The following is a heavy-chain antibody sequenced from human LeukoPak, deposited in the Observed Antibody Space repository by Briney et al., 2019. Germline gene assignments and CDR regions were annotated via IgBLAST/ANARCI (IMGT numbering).Heavy chain of an antibody. CDR3: ARNPGIVVVPAATPGGYFDY. D-gene: IGHD2-2*01. J-gene: IGHJ4*02. CDR2: ISSSSSYI. V-gene: IGHV3-21*01. Sequence: GGPLRLSCAASGFTFSSYSMNWVRQAPGKGLEWVSSISSSSSYIYYADSVKGRFTISRDNAKNSLYLQMNSLRAEDTAVYYCARNPGIVVVPAATPGGYFDYWGQGTLVTVSS. CDR1: GFTFSSYS.